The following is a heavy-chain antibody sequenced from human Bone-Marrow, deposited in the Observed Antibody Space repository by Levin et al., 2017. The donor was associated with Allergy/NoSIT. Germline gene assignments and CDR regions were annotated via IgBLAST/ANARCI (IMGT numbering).Heavy chain of an antibody. J-gene: IGHJ4*02. CDR2: VKSKTDGGTI. D-gene: IGHD4-11*01. CDR1: GITFSNAW. Sequence: GESLKISCAASGITFSNAWMSWVRQAPGKGLEWVGRVKSKTDGGTIDYAAPVKGRFAISRDDSNNKVYLQMNSLKTEDTAVYYCTTEAYYSITTGGQAIDYWGQGTLVTVSS. V-gene: IGHV3-15*01. CDR3: TTEAYYSITTGGQAIDY.